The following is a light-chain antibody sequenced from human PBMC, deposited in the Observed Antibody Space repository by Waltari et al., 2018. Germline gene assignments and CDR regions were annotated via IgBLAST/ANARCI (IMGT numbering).Light chain of an antibody. CDR3: QTWGTGIRV. J-gene: IGLJ3*02. CDR2: LNSAGTH. Sequence: QLVLTQSPSASASLGASFKLTCTLSSGHSNYAIAWHQQQPEKGPRYLMKLNSAGTHNKGDGIPDRFSGSSSGAERYLTISSLQSEDEADYYCQTWGTGIRVFGGGTKLTVL. V-gene: IGLV4-69*01. CDR1: SGHSNYA.